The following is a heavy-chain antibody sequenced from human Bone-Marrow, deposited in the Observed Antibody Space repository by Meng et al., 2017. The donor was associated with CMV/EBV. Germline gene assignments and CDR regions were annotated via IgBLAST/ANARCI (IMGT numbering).Heavy chain of an antibody. Sequence: ASVKVSCKASGYTFTSYDINWVRQATGQGLEWMGWMNPNSGNTGYAQKFQGRVTMTRNTSISTAYMELSRLRSDDTAVYYCARLDIYDSSGYNGYWGQGTLVTVSS. J-gene: IGHJ4*02. D-gene: IGHD3-22*01. CDR1: GYTFTSYD. CDR3: ARLDIYDSSGYNGY. V-gene: IGHV1-8*01. CDR2: MNPNSGNT.